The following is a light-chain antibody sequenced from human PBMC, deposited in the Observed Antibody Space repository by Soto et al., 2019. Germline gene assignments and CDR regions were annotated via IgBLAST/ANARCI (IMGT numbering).Light chain of an antibody. CDR2: EVN. CDR3: SSYVSSSTFVV. CDR1: SRDVGGYNY. V-gene: IGLV2-14*01. Sequence: QSVLTQPASVSGSPGQSVTISCTGTSRDVGGYNYVSWHQQHPGKAPKVIITEVNNRPSGVSNRFSGSKSGNTASLTISGLQAEDEADDYCSSYVSSSTFVVFGGGTKVTVL. J-gene: IGLJ2*01.